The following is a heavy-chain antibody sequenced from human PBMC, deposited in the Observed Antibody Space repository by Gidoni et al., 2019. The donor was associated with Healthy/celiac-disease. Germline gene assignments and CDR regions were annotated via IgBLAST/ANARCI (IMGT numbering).Heavy chain of an antibody. J-gene: IGHJ6*02. CDR3: ASGRSYYYDSSGYPYYYYYGMDV. Sequence: QVQLQESGPGLVKPSQTLSLTCTVSGGSISSGGYYWSWLRQHPGKGLEWIGYIYYSGSTYYHPSLKSRVTISVDTSKNQFSLKLSSVTAADTAVYYCASGRSYYYDSSGYPYYYYYGMDVWGQGTTVTVSS. CDR1: GGSISSGGYY. CDR2: IYYSGST. D-gene: IGHD3-22*01. V-gene: IGHV4-31*03.